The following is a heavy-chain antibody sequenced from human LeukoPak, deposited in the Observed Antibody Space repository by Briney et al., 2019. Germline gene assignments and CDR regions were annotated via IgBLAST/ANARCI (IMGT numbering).Heavy chain of an antibody. Sequence: GGSLRLSCAASGFFFGQYEMNWVRQAPGKGLEWIAYISVRAGTIYYGDSAEGRFTISRDDAKNSLYLQMNGLRVEDTAIYYCAKDFPHYYRVPHGMDVWGQGTTVTV. CDR2: ISVRAGTI. J-gene: IGHJ6*02. V-gene: IGHV3-48*03. CDR1: GFFFGQYE. CDR3: AKDFPHYYRVPHGMDV. D-gene: IGHD3-10*01.